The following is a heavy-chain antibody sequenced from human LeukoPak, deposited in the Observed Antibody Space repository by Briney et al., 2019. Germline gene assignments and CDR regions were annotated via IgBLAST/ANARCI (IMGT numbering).Heavy chain of an antibody. D-gene: IGHD2-2*01. V-gene: IGHV5-51*01. J-gene: IGHJ3*02. Sequence: GESLKISCKGLGYSFTTYWIGWVRQMPGKGLEWMGIIYPGDSDTKYSPSFRGQVTISADKSISTAYLQWSSLKASDTAMYYCARSCSSTNCYLTDAFDIWGQGTMVTVSS. CDR2: IYPGDSDT. CDR1: GYSFTTYW. CDR3: ARSCSSTNCYLTDAFDI.